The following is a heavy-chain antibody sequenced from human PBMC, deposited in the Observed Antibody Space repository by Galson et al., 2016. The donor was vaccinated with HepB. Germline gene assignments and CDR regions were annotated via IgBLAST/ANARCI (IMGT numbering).Heavy chain of an antibody. V-gene: IGHV4-39*07. Sequence: SETLSLTCSVSGGSVINDRYYWDWIRQPPGKGLEWIGNTYHTGGTWYNPSLKSRVTISIDKSRNQFSLRLTSVTAADTAVYFCTRGQERQDGYDYWGQGTLVTVSS. CDR1: GGSVINDRYY. CDR2: TYHTGGT. D-gene: IGHD1-26*01. J-gene: IGHJ4*02. CDR3: TRGQERQDGYDY.